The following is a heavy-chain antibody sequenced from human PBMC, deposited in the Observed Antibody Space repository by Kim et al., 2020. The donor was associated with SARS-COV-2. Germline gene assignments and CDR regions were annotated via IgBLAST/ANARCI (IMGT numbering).Heavy chain of an antibody. CDR3: AGGGSYPPEDV. J-gene: IGHJ6*02. Sequence: TNYNPALKSRVTISIDTSKNQFSLKLNSVTAADTAVYYCAGGGSYPPEDVWGQGTTVTVSS. V-gene: IGHV4-59*09. D-gene: IGHD1-26*01. CDR2: T.